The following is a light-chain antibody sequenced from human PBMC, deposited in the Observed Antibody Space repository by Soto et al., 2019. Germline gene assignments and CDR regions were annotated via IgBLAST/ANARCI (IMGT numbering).Light chain of an antibody. J-gene: IGLJ2*01. CDR1: SSDVGGYNY. Sequence: QSVLTQPPSASGSPGLSVTMSCTGTSSDVGGYNYVSWYQQHPGKAPKLMIYEVSKRPSGVPDRFSGSKSGNTASLTVSGLQAEDEADYYCSSYAGSNYVVFGGGTKVTVL. CDR3: SSYAGSNYVV. CDR2: EVS. V-gene: IGLV2-8*01.